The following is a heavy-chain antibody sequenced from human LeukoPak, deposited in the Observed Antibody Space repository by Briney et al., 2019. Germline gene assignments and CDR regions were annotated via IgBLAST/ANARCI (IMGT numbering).Heavy chain of an antibody. Sequence: ASVKVSCTASGYTFTGYYMHWVRQAPGQRLEWMGWINPNSGGTNYAQKFQGRVTMTRDTSISTAYMELSRLRSDDTAVYYCARDTYCGGDCYYMDVWGKGTMVTVSS. D-gene: IGHD2-21*01. CDR2: INPNSGGT. V-gene: IGHV1-2*02. CDR1: GYTFTGYY. J-gene: IGHJ6*03. CDR3: ARDTYCGGDCYYMDV.